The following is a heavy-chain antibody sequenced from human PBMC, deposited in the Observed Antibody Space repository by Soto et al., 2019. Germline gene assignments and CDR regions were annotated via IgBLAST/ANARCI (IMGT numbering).Heavy chain of an antibody. CDR2: TYSGDTT. CDR1: GFTVSNNY. Sequence: EVQLVESGGGLVQPGGSLRLSCVVSGFTVSNNYISWVRQAPGKGLEWVSVTYSGDTTYYADSVKGRFTVSRDISKNTLYLEMNSLRAEDTAVFYCARFAFNSRLGFWGEGTLVTVSS. CDR3: ARFAFNSRLGF. D-gene: IGHD1-1*01. V-gene: IGHV3-66*01. J-gene: IGHJ1*01.